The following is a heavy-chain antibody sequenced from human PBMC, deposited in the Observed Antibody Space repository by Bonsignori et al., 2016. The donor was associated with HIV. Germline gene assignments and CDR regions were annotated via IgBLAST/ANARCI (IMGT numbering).Heavy chain of an antibody. CDR2: IYNSGST. V-gene: IGHV4-59*11. D-gene: IGHD5-12*01. CDR1: GGSISTHY. CDR3: ARSNLGKWLDAFDI. J-gene: IGHJ3*02. Sequence: SETLSLTCTVSGGSISTHYWSWIRQPPGKGLEWIGYIYNSGSTNYNPSLKSRVTISIDTSKNQFSLNLSSVTAADTAFYYCARSNLGKWLDAFDIWGQGTMVTVSS.